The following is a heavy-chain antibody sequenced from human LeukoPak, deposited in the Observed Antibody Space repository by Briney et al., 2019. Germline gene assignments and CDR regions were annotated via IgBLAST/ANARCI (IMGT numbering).Heavy chain of an antibody. V-gene: IGHV3-73*01. CDR1: GFTFSGSA. CDR3: TRGSSTRHDY. Sequence: GGSLRLSCAASGFTFSGSAMHWVRQASGKGLECVGRIRSKANSYATAYAASVKGRFTISRDDSKNTAYLQMNSLKTEDTAVYYCTRGSSTRHDYWGQGTLVTVSS. D-gene: IGHD2-2*01. J-gene: IGHJ4*02. CDR2: IRSKANSYAT.